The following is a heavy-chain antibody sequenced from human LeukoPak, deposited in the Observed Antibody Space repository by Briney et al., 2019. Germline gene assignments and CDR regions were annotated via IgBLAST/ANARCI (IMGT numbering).Heavy chain of an antibody. Sequence: PGGSLRLSCTVSGFTVSSNSMSWVRQAPGKGLEWVSFIYSDNTHYSDSVKGRFTISRDNSKNTLYLQMNSLRAEDTAVYYCAKAVAAYREDAFDIWGQGTMVTVSS. D-gene: IGHD2-15*01. CDR2: IYSDNT. J-gene: IGHJ3*02. V-gene: IGHV3-53*01. CDR3: AKAVAAYREDAFDI. CDR1: GFTVSSNS.